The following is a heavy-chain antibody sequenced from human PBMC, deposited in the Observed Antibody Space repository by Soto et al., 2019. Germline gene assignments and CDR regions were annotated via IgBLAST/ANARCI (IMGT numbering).Heavy chain of an antibody. CDR3: ARRATYSSGWDY. V-gene: IGHV5-51*01. J-gene: IGHJ4*02. CDR2: IHGDDSNS. D-gene: IGHD6-19*01. CDR1: GYIFTAYW. Sequence: PGESLKISCKGSGYIFTAYWIGWVRQMPGKGLEWMGIIHGDDSNSRYGPSFQGQVTISTDKSISTAYLQWSSLKASDTAIYYCARRATYSSGWDYWGQGTLVTVSS.